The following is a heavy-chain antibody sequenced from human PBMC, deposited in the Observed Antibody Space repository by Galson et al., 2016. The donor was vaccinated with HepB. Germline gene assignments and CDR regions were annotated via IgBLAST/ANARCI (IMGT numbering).Heavy chain of an antibody. CDR2: IKSDGTEK. V-gene: IGHV3-7*03. Sequence: SLRLSCAGSGFTFSSYWMNWVRQAPGKGLEWVAIIKSDGTEKIYVDSVKGRFTISRDNAKNSLYLQLNSLRVEDTAMYYCVGGAGWLPDYRGQGTLVTVSS. D-gene: IGHD6-19*01. J-gene: IGHJ4*02. CDR1: GFTFSSYW. CDR3: VGGAGWLPDY.